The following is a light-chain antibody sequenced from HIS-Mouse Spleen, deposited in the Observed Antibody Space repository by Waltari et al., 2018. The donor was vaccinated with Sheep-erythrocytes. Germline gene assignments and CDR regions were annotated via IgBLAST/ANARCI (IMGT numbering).Light chain of an antibody. CDR2: DVS. V-gene: IGLV2-11*01. CDR1: SSDVGGYNY. J-gene: IGLJ1*01. Sequence: QSALTQPRSVSGSPGQSVTISCTGTSSDVGGYNYVSWYQQHPGKAPKLMIYDVSKRPSVVPVRFSGSKSGNTASLTISGLQAEDEADYYCCSYAGSYNHVFATGTKVTVL. CDR3: CSYAGSYNHV.